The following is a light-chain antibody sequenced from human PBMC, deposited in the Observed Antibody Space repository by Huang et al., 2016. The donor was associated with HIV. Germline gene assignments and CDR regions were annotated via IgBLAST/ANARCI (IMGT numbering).Light chain of an antibody. J-gene: IGKJ1*01. CDR3: QQYYSTPPWT. CDR2: VVS. Sequence: DIQMTQSPSSLSASVGDTVTITCRASEVISTYVAWYQQKPGKAPKLLLYVVSRLERGVPSMFSGSRSGTDYTLTISSLQPEDFATYYCQQYYSTPPWTFGQGTKVEIK. CDR1: EVISTY. V-gene: IGKV1-NL1*01.